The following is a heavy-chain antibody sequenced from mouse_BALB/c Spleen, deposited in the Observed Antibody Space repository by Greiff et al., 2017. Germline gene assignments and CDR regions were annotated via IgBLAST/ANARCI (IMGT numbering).Heavy chain of an antibody. CDR1: GFSLTGYG. CDR3: ARDPTYYGSSYWYFDV. Sequence: VKVVESGPGLVAPSQSLSITCTVSGFSLTGYGVNWVRQPPGKGLEWLGMIWGDGSTDYNSALKSRLSISKDNSKSQVFFKMNSLQTDDTARYYCARDPTYYGSSYWYFDVWGAGTTVTVSS. D-gene: IGHD1-1*01. CDR2: IWGDGST. V-gene: IGHV2-6-7*01. J-gene: IGHJ1*01.